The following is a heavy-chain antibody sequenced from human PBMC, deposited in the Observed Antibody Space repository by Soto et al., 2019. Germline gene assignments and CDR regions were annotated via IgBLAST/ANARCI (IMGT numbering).Heavy chain of an antibody. CDR3: ARDSSGYLSDY. V-gene: IGHV3-33*01. J-gene: IGHJ4*02. CDR1: GFTFSSYG. Sequence: QVQLVESGGGVVQPGRSLRLSCAASGFTFSSYGMHWVRQAPGKGLEWVAVIWYDGSNKYYADSEKGRFTISRDNSKNTLYLQMNSLRAEDTAVYYCARDSSGYLSDYWGQGTLVTVSS. D-gene: IGHD6-19*01. CDR2: IWYDGSNK.